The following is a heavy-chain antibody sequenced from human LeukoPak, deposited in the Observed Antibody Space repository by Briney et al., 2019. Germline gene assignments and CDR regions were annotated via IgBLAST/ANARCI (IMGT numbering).Heavy chain of an antibody. Sequence: GGSLRLSCAASGFTFSSYAMSWVRQAPGKGLEWVSAISGSGGSTYYADSVKGRFTISRDNSKNTLYLQMNSLRAEDTAVYYCATLGSYSSSWYAPFDYWGQGTLVPASS. CDR2: ISGSGGST. CDR3: ATLGSYSSSWYAPFDY. CDR1: GFTFSSYA. V-gene: IGHV3-23*01. D-gene: IGHD6-13*01. J-gene: IGHJ4*02.